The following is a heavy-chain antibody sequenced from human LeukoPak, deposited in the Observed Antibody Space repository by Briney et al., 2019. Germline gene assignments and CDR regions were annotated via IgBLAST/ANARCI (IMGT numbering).Heavy chain of an antibody. D-gene: IGHD3-10*01. V-gene: IGHV5-51*01. CDR1: GYSFTSYW. J-gene: IGHJ4*02. Sequence: GESLKISCKASGYSFTSYWIGWVRQMPGKGLEWMGIIYPGDSDTRYSPSFQGQVTISADKSISTAYLQWSSLEASGTAMYYCARQTYDYYGSGSHDYWGQGTLVTVSS. CDR3: ARQTYDYYGSGSHDY. CDR2: IYPGDSDT.